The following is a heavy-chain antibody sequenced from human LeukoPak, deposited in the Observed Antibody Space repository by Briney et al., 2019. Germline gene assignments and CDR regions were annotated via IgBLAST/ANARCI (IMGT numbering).Heavy chain of an antibody. CDR1: GGSISSYY. J-gene: IGHJ4*02. CDR2: IYYSGST. Sequence: SETLSLTCTVSGGSISSYYWSWIRQPPGKGLEWIGYIYYSGSTNYNPSLKSRVTISVDTSKNQFSLKLSSVTAEDTAVYYCAKAHLAATIMIELDSWGQGTLVTVSS. V-gene: IGHV4-59*01. D-gene: IGHD5-12*01. CDR3: AKAHLAATIMIELDS.